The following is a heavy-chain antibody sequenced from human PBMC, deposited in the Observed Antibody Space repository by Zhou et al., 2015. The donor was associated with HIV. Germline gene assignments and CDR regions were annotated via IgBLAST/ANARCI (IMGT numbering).Heavy chain of an antibody. Sequence: QVQLVQSGAEVKKPGSSVKVSCKASGGTFSSYAISWVRQAPGQGLEWMGGIIPIFGTANYAQKFQGRVTITADESTSTAYMELSSLRSEDTAVYYCARGGVPAAMRGTYYYYYGNGRLGTKGTTGHRLL. CDR1: GGTFSSYA. J-gene: IGHJ6*04. D-gene: IGHD2-2*01. CDR2: IIPIFGTA. V-gene: IGHV1-69*01. CDR3: ARGGVPAAMRGTYYYYYGNGR.